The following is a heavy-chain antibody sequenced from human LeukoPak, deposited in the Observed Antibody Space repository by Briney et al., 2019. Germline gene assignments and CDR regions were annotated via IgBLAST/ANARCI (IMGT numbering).Heavy chain of an antibody. CDR3: ARVWDFWSGYGWFDP. CDR2: IYTSGST. V-gene: IGHV4-61*02. CDR1: GGSISSGSYY. D-gene: IGHD3-3*01. J-gene: IGHJ5*02. Sequence: PSQTLSLTCTVSGGSISSGSYYWSWIRQPAGKGLEWIGRIYTSGSTNYNPSLKSRVTISVDTSKNQFSLKLSSVTAAGTAVYYCARVWDFWSGYGWFDPWGQGTLVTVSS.